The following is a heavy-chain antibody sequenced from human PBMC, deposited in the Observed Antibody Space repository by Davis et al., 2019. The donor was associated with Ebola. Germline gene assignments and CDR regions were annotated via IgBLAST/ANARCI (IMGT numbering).Heavy chain of an antibody. J-gene: IGHJ5*02. Sequence: PSETLSLTCTVSGGSISSHYWSWIRQPPGKGLEWIGYIYYSGSTNYNPSLKSRVTISVDTSKNQFSLKLSSVTAADTAVYYCARDGISITMVQGAHGWWHWFDPWGQGTLVTVSS. CDR3: ARDGISITMVQGAHGWWHWFDP. CDR1: GGSISSHY. D-gene: IGHD3-10*01. CDR2: IYYSGST. V-gene: IGHV4-59*11.